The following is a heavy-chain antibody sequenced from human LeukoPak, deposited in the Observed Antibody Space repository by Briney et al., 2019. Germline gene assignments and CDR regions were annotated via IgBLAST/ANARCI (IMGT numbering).Heavy chain of an antibody. Sequence: ASVKVSCKASGYTFTRYYIHWVLQAPGQGLEWMGIINPAGGSTTYAQKFQGSRLTLTRDTSTSTVYMELSSLRSEDTAVYYCARGRGVHDSHTYDYLDYWGQGSLVTVSS. CDR2: INPAGGST. J-gene: IGHJ4*02. CDR3: ARGRGVHDSHTYDYLDY. V-gene: IGHV1-46*01. CDR1: GYTFTRYY. D-gene: IGHD3-22*01.